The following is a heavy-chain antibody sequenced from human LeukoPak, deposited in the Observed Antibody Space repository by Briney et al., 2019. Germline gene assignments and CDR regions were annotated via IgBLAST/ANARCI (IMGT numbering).Heavy chain of an antibody. D-gene: IGHD6-19*01. CDR2: IKSKTDGGTT. J-gene: IGHJ5*02. V-gene: IGHV3-15*01. CDR3: TTDLYPTIAVAGTVCFDP. Sequence: GGSLRLSCAASGFTFSNAWMSWVRQAPGKGLEWVGRIKSKTDGGTTDYAAPVKGRFTISRDDSKNTLYLQMNSLKTEDTAVYYCTTDLYPTIAVAGTVCFDPWGQGTLVTVSS. CDR1: GFTFSNAW.